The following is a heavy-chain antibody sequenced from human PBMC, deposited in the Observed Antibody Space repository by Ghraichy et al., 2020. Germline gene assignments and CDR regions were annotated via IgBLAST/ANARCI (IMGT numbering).Heavy chain of an antibody. CDR3: ARGPSHTSSYYFDY. D-gene: IGHD6-6*01. CDR1: GDSISNYY. CDR2: ISGSGST. Sequence: SETLSLTRTVSGDSISNYYWSWIRQPAGKGLEWIGRISGSGSTNYNPSLKSRVTMSVDTSNNQFSLRLTSMTAADTAVYYCARGPSHTSSYYFDYWGQGILVTVSS. V-gene: IGHV4-4*07. J-gene: IGHJ4*02.